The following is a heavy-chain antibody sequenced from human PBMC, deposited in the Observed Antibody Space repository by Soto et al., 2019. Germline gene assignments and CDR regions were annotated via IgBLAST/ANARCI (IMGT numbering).Heavy chain of an antibody. CDR1: GYTFTSYY. Sequence: QVQLVQSGAAVKKPGASVKVSCKASGYTFTSYYMHWVRQAPGQGLEWMGIINPSGGSTSYAQKFQGRVTMTMDTSTSTVYMELSSLRSEDTAVYYCARGRGGGAVWDCGCDCYRFDYWGQGTLVTVSS. CDR2: INPSGGST. D-gene: IGHD2-21*02. CDR3: ARGRGGGAVWDCGCDCYRFDY. J-gene: IGHJ4*02. V-gene: IGHV1-46*01.